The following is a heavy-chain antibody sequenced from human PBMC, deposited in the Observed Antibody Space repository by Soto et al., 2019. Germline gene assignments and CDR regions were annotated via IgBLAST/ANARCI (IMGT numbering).Heavy chain of an antibody. Sequence: QVQLQQWGAGLLKPSETLSLTCAVYGGSFSGYYWSWIRQPPGQGLEWIGEINHSVSTNYNPSLKSRVTISVDTSKNQFSLKLSSVTAADTAVYYCARGVTTVKGVDYWCQGTLVTVSS. D-gene: IGHD4-4*01. V-gene: IGHV4-34*01. J-gene: IGHJ4*02. CDR2: INHSVST. CDR1: GGSFSGYY. CDR3: ARGVTTVKGVDY.